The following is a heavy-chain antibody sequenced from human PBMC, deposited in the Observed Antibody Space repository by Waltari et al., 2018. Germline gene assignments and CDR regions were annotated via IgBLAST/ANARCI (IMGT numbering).Heavy chain of an antibody. CDR2: RNPDNGQT. Sequence: QVQLVQSGAEVKKPGASVKVSCKASGYTFSSFDINWVRQAPGQGLEWLGWRNPDNGQTGYAQKFQGRITLTRDTSISTGYLELSSLESDDTAVYYCARNLALTGDFDYWGQGTLVTVSS. CDR1: GYTFSSFD. J-gene: IGHJ4*02. D-gene: IGHD1-1*01. CDR3: ARNLALTGDFDY. V-gene: IGHV1-8*01.